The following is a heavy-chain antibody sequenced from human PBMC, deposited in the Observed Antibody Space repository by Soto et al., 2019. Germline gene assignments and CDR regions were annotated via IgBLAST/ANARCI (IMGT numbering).Heavy chain of an antibody. CDR1: GDSISPYY. Sequence: SETLSLTCTVSGDSISPYYWSWIRQPPGKGLEWIGYIYYSGTTNYNPSLKSRVTLSVDTSKNQFSLKLSSVTAADTAVYYCARASGSYYFDYWGQGTLVTVSS. V-gene: IGHV4-59*01. J-gene: IGHJ4*02. CDR3: ARASGSYYFDY. CDR2: IYYSGTT. D-gene: IGHD1-26*01.